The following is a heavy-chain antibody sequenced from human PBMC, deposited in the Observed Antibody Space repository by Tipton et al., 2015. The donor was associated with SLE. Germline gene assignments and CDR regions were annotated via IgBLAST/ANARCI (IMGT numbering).Heavy chain of an antibody. V-gene: IGHV3-74*01. CDR3: AKDEGIRCLYDDRPLDS. J-gene: IGHJ4*02. Sequence: GSLRLSCAASGFTFSRYSMHWVRQAPGKGLVWVSHINSDGSITNYADSVKGRFTISRDNAKNTLYLQMNSLRAEDTALYYCAKDEGIRCLYDDRPLDSWGQGTLVTVSS. CDR1: GFTFSRYS. D-gene: IGHD3-16*01. CDR2: INSDGSIT.